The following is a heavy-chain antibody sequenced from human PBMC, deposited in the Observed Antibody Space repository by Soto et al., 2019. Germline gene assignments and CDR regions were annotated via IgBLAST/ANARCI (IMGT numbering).Heavy chain of an antibody. CDR3: ARGHPSYCGGECYYKYFQL. CDR1: GGSFSGYY. D-gene: IGHD2-21*01. J-gene: IGHJ1*01. CDR2: INHSGST. Sequence: SETLSLTCAVYGGSFSGYYWSWIRQPPGKGLEWIGEINHSGSTNYNPSLKSRVTISVDTSKNQFSLKLSSVTAADTAVYYCARGHPSYCGGECYYKYFQLWGQGTLVTVSS. V-gene: IGHV4-34*01.